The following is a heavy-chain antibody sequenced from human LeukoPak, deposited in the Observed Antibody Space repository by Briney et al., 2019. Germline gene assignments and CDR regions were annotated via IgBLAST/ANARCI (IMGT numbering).Heavy chain of an antibody. D-gene: IGHD3-10*01. J-gene: IGHJ6*02. CDR2: IIPTFGIA. CDR1: GGTFSSYA. Sequence: SVKVSCKASGGTFSSYAISWVRQAPGQGLEWMGRIIPTFGIANYAQKFQGRVTITADKSTSTAYMELSSLRSEDTAVYYCARSYRRYGSGSYSHHYYYGMDVWGQGTTDTVSS. CDR3: ARSYRRYGSGSYSHHYYYGMDV. V-gene: IGHV1-69*04.